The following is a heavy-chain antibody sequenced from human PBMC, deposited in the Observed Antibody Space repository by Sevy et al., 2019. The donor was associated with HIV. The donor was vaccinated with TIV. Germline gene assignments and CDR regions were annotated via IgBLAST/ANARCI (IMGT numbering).Heavy chain of an antibody. CDR3: TTLEYYYNVIDNSSGDY. D-gene: IGHD3-10*01. CDR1: GYTLTKLS. V-gene: IGHV1-24*01. J-gene: IGHJ4*02. Sequence: ASVKVSCKVSGYTLTKLSMRWLRQAPGKGFEWMGGFDPEDGETIYAQKFQGRVTMTEDTSTNTAYMELSSLRSEDTAVYYCTTLEYYYNVIDNSSGDYWGQGTLVTVSS. CDR2: FDPEDGET.